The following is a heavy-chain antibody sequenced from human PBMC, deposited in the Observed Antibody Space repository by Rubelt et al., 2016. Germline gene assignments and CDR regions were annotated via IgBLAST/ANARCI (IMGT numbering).Heavy chain of an antibody. CDR2: VWNDGSKK. CDR3: AKAAYCSSTTCHVHGMDV. V-gene: IGHV3-33*06. J-gene: IGHJ6*02. CDR1: GFTFRSYG. Sequence: QPGRSLRLSCAASGFTFRSYGMHWVRQAPGKGLEWVAIVWNDGSKKYYVDSVKGRFTISKDNAKNTLYLQMNSLRAEDTAVYYCAKAAYCSSTTCHVHGMDVWGQGTTVIVSS. D-gene: IGHD2-2*01.